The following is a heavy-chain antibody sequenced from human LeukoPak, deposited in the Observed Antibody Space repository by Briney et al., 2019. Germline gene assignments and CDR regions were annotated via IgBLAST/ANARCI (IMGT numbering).Heavy chain of an antibody. V-gene: IGHV4-4*07. CDR2: IYTSGST. J-gene: IGHJ2*01. D-gene: IGHD4/OR15-4a*01. Sequence: ASETLSLTCTVSGGSISSYYWSWIRQPAGKGLEWVGRIYTSGSTNYNPSLKSRVTMSIDTSKKQFSLKLNSVTAAATAVYYCARVYGGNPNWYFDLWGRGTLVTVSS. CDR1: GGSISSYY. CDR3: ARVYGGNPNWYFDL.